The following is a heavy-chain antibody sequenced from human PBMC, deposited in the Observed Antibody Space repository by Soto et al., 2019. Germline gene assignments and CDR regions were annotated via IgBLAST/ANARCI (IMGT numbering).Heavy chain of an antibody. Sequence: GGSLRLSCAASGFTFDDYTMHWVRQAPGKGLEWVSLISWDGGSTYYADSVKGRFTISRDNSKNSLYLQMNSLRTEDTALYYCAKDRGLEMATILDYWGQGTLVTVSS. J-gene: IGHJ4*02. CDR2: ISWDGGST. CDR3: AKDRGLEMATILDY. D-gene: IGHD5-12*01. V-gene: IGHV3-43*01. CDR1: GFTFDDYT.